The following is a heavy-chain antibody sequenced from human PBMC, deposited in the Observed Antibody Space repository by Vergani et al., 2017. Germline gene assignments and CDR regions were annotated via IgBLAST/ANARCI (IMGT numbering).Heavy chain of an antibody. D-gene: IGHD1-26*01. Sequence: QVQLQESGPGLVKPSETLSLTCTVSGGSISSYYWSWIRQPPGKGLEWIGYIYYSGSTNYNPSLKSRVTISVDTSKNQFSLKLSSVTAADTAVYYGARGVGATDFDYWGQGTLVTVSS. CDR3: ARGVGATDFDY. CDR1: GGSISSYY. V-gene: IGHV4-59*01. J-gene: IGHJ4*02. CDR2: IYYSGST.